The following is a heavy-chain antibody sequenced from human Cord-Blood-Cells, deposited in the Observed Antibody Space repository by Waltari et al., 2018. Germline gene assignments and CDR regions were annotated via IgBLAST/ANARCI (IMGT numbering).Heavy chain of an antibody. CDR3: ARGGSGWYFDY. D-gene: IGHD6-19*01. V-gene: IGHV3-7*01. CDR1: GFTFSRYW. J-gene: IGHJ4*02. CDR2: IKQDGSEK. Sequence: EVQLVESGGGLVQPGGSLRLSCAAFGFTFSRYWMSWVRQAPGKGLEWVANIKQDGSEKYYVDSVKGRFTISRDNAKNSLYLQMNSLRAEDTAVYYCARGGSGWYFDYWGQGTLVTVSS.